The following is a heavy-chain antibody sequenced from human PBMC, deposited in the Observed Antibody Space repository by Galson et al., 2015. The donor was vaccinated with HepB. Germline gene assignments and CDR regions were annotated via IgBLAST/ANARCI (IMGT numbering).Heavy chain of an antibody. J-gene: IGHJ3*02. V-gene: IGHV3-15*01. CDR2: IRTKTDGGTT. Sequence: SLRLSCAASGFTFNNAWMNWVRQAPGRGLEWVGRIRTKTDGGTTDYTAPVKGRFTISRDDSKNTLYLQMTSLKTEDTAVYLCTAQKLGRGAFDIWGQGTMVTVSS. CDR3: TAQKLGRGAFDI. CDR1: GFTFNNAW. D-gene: IGHD7-27*01.